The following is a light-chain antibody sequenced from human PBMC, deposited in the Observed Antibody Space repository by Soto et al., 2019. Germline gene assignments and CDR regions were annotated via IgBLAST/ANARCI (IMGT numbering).Light chain of an antibody. Sequence: EIVLTQSPATLSLSPGERATLSCRASQSVSSYLAWYQQKPRQAPSLLIYDASNRATGIPARFSGSGSGTVFTLTISSLEPEDFAVYYCQQRSKWPPITFGQGTRLEIK. V-gene: IGKV3-11*01. CDR3: QQRSKWPPIT. CDR1: QSVSSY. CDR2: DAS. J-gene: IGKJ5*01.